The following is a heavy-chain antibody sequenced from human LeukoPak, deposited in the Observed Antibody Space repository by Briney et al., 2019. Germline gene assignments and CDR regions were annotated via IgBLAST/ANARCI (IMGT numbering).Heavy chain of an antibody. V-gene: IGHV4-4*07. Sequence: SETLSLTCTVSGGSISSYYWSWIRQPAGKGLEWIGRIYTSGSTNYNPSLKSRVTMSVDTSKNQFSLKLSSVTAADTAVYYCARDLDSSGRDTWFDPWGQGTLVTVSS. J-gene: IGHJ5*02. CDR2: IYTSGST. D-gene: IGHD6-19*01. CDR3: ARDLDSSGRDTWFDP. CDR1: GGSISSYY.